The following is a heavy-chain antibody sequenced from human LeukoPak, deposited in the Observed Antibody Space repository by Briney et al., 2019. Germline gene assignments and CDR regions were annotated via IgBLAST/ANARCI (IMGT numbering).Heavy chain of an antibody. CDR3: ARGASYCSSTGCYPDY. Sequence: GESLKISFKGSGSSFTSYWIGWVRQMPGKGREWMGIIYPGDSDTRYSPSFQGQVTISADKSISTAYLQWSSLKASDTAMYYCARGASYCSSTGCYPDYWGQGTLVTVSS. J-gene: IGHJ4*02. CDR1: GSSFTSYW. V-gene: IGHV5-51*01. CDR2: IYPGDSDT. D-gene: IGHD2-2*01.